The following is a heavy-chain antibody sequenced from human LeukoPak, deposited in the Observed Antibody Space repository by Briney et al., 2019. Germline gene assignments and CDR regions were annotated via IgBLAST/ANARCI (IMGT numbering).Heavy chain of an antibody. Sequence: GGSLRLSCAAPGFTFSSYRMHWVRHAPGMGLVWVSRINTDGSSTTYADSVKGRFTISRDSAKNTLYLQMNGLRAEDTAVYYCARTVPGYFFDCWGQGTLVTVSS. CDR3: ARTVPGYFFDC. D-gene: IGHD3-10*01. J-gene: IGHJ4*02. CDR2: INTDGSST. CDR1: GFTFSSYR. V-gene: IGHV3-74*01.